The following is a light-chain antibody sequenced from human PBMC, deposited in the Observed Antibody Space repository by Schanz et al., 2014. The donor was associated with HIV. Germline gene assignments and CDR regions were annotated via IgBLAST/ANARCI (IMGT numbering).Light chain of an antibody. V-gene: IGLV2-8*01. J-gene: IGLJ2*01. Sequence: QSALTQPPSASGSPGQSVTISCTGTNSDVGGHNYVSWFQQHPGKAPRLIIYEVTKRPSGVPDRFSGSKSGNTASQTGAGRQVEDEADYYCRSYESSLNGVVFGGGTKLTVL. CDR3: RSYESSLNGVV. CDR1: NSDVGGHNY. CDR2: EVT.